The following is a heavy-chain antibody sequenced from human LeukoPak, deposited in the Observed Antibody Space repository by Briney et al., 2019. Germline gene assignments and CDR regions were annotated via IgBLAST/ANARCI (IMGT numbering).Heavy chain of an antibody. CDR1: GYTFTSYG. D-gene: IGHD3-9*01. Sequence: GASVKVSCKASGYTFTSYGISWVRQAPGQGLEWMGWISGYNGHTNYAQKLRGRVTMTTDTSTSTAYMELRSLRSDDTAVYYCARDPRQNYDILTGYLDAFDIWGQGTMVTVSS. V-gene: IGHV1-18*01. CDR2: ISGYNGHT. CDR3: ARDPRQNYDILTGYLDAFDI. J-gene: IGHJ3*02.